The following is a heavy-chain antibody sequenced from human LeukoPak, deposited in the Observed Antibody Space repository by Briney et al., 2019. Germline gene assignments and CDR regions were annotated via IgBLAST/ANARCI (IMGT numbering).Heavy chain of an antibody. CDR2: ISGRDGRT. CDR1: GLTFYTYA. CDR3: STSPSFGSSWYQFNY. V-gene: IGHV3-23*01. Sequence: GSLRLSCSVSGLTFYTYAMSWVRQAPGKGLEWVSAISGRDGRTYYTDSVKGRFTISRDNSKNTLYLQMNSLRAEDTAVYYCSTSPSFGSSWYQFNYWGQGALVTVSS. J-gene: IGHJ4*02. D-gene: IGHD6-13*01.